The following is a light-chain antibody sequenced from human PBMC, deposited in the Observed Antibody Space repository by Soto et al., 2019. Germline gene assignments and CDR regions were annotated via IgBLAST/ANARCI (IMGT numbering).Light chain of an antibody. CDR2: YDS. CDR3: QVWDSSSDHPYVV. V-gene: IGLV3-21*04. Sequence: ELTQPPSVSVAPGKTARITCGGNNIGSKSVHWYQQKPGQAPVLVIYYDSDRPSGIPERFSGSNSGNTATLTISRVEAGDEADYYCQVWDSSSDHPYVVFGGGTKLTVL. J-gene: IGLJ2*01. CDR1: NIGSKS.